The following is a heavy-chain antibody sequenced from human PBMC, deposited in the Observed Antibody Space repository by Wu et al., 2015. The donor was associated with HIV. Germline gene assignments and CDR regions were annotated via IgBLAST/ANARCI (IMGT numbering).Heavy chain of an antibody. Sequence: QVQLVQSGAEVKKPGASVKVSCKASGYTFTSYTISWVRQAPGQGLEWMGWIKSYNGNTNYVQNLQGRITMTTDTSTNTVYMELRSLRSDDTAVYYCARDSDGPVVVIAMGMDVWGKGTTVTRLL. V-gene: IGHV1-18*01. CDR1: GYTFTSYT. J-gene: IGHJ6*03. CDR2: IKSYNGNT. CDR3: ARDSDGPVVVIAMGMDV. D-gene: IGHD2-21*01.